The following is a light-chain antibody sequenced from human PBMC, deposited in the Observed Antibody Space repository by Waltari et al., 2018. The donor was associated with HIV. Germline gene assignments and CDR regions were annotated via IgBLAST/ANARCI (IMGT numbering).Light chain of an antibody. CDR1: TSDVGYYNY. J-gene: IGLJ2*01. V-gene: IGLV2-8*01. CDR3: SSYADSNDLL. Sequence: QSALTQPPSASESPGQSVTISCTGTTSDVGYYNYVSWYQQHPGKAPKLIIYEVPKRPSGVPDRFSGSKSGNTASLTVSGLQPEDEADYYCSSYADSNDLLFGGGTRLTVL. CDR2: EVP.